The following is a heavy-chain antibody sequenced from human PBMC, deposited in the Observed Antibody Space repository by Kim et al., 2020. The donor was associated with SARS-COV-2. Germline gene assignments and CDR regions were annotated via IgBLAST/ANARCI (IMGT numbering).Heavy chain of an antibody. D-gene: IGHD1-20*01. V-gene: IGHV3-49*03. CDR3: TAHNWNDGGDY. CDR1: GFTFGDYA. Sequence: GGSLRLSCTASGFTFGDYAMSWFRQAPGKGLEWVGFIRSKAYGGTTEYAASVKGRFTISRDDSKSIAYLQMNSLKTEDTAVYYCTAHNWNDGGDYWGQGTLVTVSS. J-gene: IGHJ4*02. CDR2: IRSKAYGGTT.